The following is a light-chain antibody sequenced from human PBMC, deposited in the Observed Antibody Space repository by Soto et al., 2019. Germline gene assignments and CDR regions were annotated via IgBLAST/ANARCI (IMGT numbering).Light chain of an antibody. CDR1: QSLNTD. CDR2: GAS. CDR3: QQYKSWPPVT. Sequence: EILLTQSPASLALSPGESATLSCRASQSLNTDLAWYQQKPGQAPRLLLYGASTRATGTPTRFSGSGSGTEFTLTISSLQSEDFAIYYCQQYKSWPPVTFGQGTRLEIK. J-gene: IGKJ5*01. V-gene: IGKV3-15*01.